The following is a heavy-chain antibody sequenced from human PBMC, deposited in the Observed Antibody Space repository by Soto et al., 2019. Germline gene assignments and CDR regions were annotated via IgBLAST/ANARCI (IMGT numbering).Heavy chain of an antibody. J-gene: IGHJ4*02. CDR2: ISGSGGST. Sequence: EVQLLESGGGLVQPGGSLRLSCAASGFTFSSYAMSWVRQAPGKGLEWVSAISGSGGSTYYADSVKGRFTISRDNCRNTRYLEMNRLRAEDTAVYYWAKVALDGHVDYWGQGTLVTVSS. CDR1: GFTFSSYA. V-gene: IGHV3-23*01. CDR3: AKVALDGHVDY.